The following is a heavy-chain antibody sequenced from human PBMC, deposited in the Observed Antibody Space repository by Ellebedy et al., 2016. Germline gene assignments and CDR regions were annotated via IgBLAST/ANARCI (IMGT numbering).Heavy chain of an antibody. CDR3: VRENRILGAGDALDL. CDR1: GFTFSDHY. V-gene: IGHV3-11*06. Sequence: GESLKISCAASGFTFSDHYMSWIRQAPGKGLEWVSYVSGSSDYTNYADSVKGRFTISRDNAQNSLHLQMHSLRDEDTALYYCVRENRILGAGDALDLWGQGTMVTVSS. D-gene: IGHD1-26*01. CDR2: VSGSSDYT. J-gene: IGHJ3*01.